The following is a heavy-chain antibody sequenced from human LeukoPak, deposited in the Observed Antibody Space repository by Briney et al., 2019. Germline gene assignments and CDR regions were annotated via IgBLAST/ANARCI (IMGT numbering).Heavy chain of an antibody. Sequence: EASVKVPCKASGYTFTSYYMHWVRQAPGQGLEWMGIINPSGGSTSYAQKFQGRVTMTRDMSTSTVYMELSSLRSEDTAVYYCARAGIAVAGTFYFDYWGQGTLVTVSS. CDR1: GYTFTSYY. V-gene: IGHV1-46*01. CDR3: ARAGIAVAGTFYFDY. J-gene: IGHJ4*02. CDR2: INPSGGST. D-gene: IGHD6-19*01.